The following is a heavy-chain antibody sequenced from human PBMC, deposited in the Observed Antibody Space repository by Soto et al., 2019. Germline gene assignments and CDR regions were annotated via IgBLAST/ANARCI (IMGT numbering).Heavy chain of an antibody. D-gene: IGHD3-16*01. J-gene: IGHJ6*03. V-gene: IGHV4-59*01. CDR2: IYYRGSA. Sequence: QVQLQESGPGLVKPSETLSLTCTVSGASISSYHWSWIRQSPGKGLEWIGYIYYRGSANYNPSLKSRVTISVDTSKNQVSLKLSSVTAADTAVYYCAAAAPAEYVSPYYYRDVWGKGTTVTVSS. CDR1: GASISSYH. CDR3: AAAAPAEYVSPYYYRDV.